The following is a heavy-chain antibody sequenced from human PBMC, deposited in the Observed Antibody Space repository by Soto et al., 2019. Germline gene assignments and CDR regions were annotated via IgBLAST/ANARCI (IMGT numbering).Heavy chain of an antibody. CDR3: ARGSHSSGWPY. V-gene: IGHV1-69*01. CDR2: IIPIFGTA. CDR1: EAPSASFL. J-gene: IGHJ4*02. D-gene: IGHD6-19*01. Sequence: QVQLVQSGAEVKKPGSSVKVSCKASEAPSASFLLSGWGRPPGQGLEWMGGIIPIFGTANYAQKFQGRVTITADESTSTAYMELSSLRSEDTAVYYCARGSHSSGWPYWGQGTLVTVSS.